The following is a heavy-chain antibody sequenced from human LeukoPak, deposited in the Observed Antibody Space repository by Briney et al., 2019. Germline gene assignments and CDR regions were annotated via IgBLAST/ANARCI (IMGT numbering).Heavy chain of an antibody. J-gene: IGHJ5*02. CDR3: ARAGYSSSWPQNWFDP. V-gene: IGHV1-2*02. Sequence: ASVKVSCKASGYTFTGYYMHWVRQAPGQGLEWMGWINPNSGGTNYAQKFQGRVTMTRDTSISTAYMELSRLRSDDTAVYYCARAGYSSSWPQNWFDPWGQGTLVTVSS. CDR1: GYTFTGYY. D-gene: IGHD6-13*01. CDR2: INPNSGGT.